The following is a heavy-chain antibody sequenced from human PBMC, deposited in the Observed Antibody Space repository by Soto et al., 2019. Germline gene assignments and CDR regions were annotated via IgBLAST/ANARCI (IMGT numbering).Heavy chain of an antibody. CDR2: ISGSGGST. V-gene: IGHV3-23*01. D-gene: IGHD3-16*02. CDR3: AKAESRMITFGGVIVMIAFDI. CDR1: GFTFSSYA. J-gene: IGHJ3*02. Sequence: GGSLRLSCAASGFTFSSYAMSWVSQAPGKGLEWVSAISGSGGSTYYADSVKGRFTISRDNSKNTLYLQMNSLRAEDTAVYYCAKAESRMITFGGVIVMIAFDIWGQGTMVTVSS.